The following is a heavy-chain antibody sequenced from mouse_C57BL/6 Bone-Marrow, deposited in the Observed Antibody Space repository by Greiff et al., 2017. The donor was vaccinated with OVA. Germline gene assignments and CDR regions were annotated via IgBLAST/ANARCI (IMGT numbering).Heavy chain of an antibody. CDR3: ARSFYYGSRRYFDV. V-gene: IGHV1-64*01. CDR1: GYTFTSYW. Sequence: QVQLQQPGAELVKPGASVKLSCKASGYTFTSYWMHWVKQRPGQGLEWIGMIHPNSGSTNYNEKFKSKATLTVDKSSSTAYMQLSSLTSEDSAVYYCARSFYYGSRRYFDVWGTGTTVTVSS. D-gene: IGHD1-1*01. J-gene: IGHJ1*03. CDR2: IHPNSGST.